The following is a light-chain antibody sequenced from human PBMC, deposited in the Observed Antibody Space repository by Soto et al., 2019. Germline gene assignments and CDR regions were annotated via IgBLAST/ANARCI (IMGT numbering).Light chain of an antibody. CDR3: QTWGTGHWV. J-gene: IGLJ3*02. Sequence: QPVLTQSPSASASLGASVKLTCTLSSGHSSYAIAWHQQQPEKGPRYLMKLNSDGSHSKGDGIPDRFSGSSSGAERYLTISSLQYEDEADYYRQTWGTGHWVFGGGTKLTVL. V-gene: IGLV4-69*01. CDR1: SGHSSYA. CDR2: LNSDGSH.